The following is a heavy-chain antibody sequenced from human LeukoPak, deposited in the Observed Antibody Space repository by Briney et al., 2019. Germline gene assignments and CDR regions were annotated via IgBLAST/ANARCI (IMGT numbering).Heavy chain of an antibody. CDR1: GGSFSGYY. CDR2: INHSGST. Sequence: SETLSLTCAVYGGSFSGYYWSWIRQPPGKGLEWIGEINHSGSTNYNPSLKSRVTISVDTSKNQFSLKLSSVTAADTAVYYCARGRWSGYDCALFDYWGQGTLVTVSS. D-gene: IGHD5-12*01. V-gene: IGHV4-34*01. CDR3: ARGRWSGYDCALFDY. J-gene: IGHJ4*02.